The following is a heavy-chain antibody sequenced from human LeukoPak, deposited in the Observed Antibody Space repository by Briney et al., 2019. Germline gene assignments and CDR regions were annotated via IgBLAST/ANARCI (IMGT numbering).Heavy chain of an antibody. J-gene: IGHJ4*02. D-gene: IGHD1-14*01. CDR1: GFTFSGYS. CDR3: ARVGGNRYFDN. V-gene: IGHV3-48*01. CDR2: ISSSSSPI. Sequence: GGSLRLSCAASGFTFSGYSINWVRQAPGKGLEWVSYISSSSSPIYYADSVKGRFTISRDNAKNSLYLQMHSLRVEDTAVYYCARVGGNRYFDNWGQGTLVTVSS.